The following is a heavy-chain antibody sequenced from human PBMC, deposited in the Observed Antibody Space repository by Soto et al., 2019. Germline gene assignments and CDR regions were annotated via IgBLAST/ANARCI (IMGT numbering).Heavy chain of an antibody. CDR1: GGSISYNSYY. CDR2: IFYTGTT. V-gene: IGHV4-39*02. Sequence: SETLSLTCSVSGGSISYNSYYWGWIRQPPGKGLEWVGGIFYTGTTYYSPSLKDRVTVSVDTSKNSFSLNLTSVTAADTAVYFCARLVVVAPVANAWGQGTLVTVSS. CDR3: ARLVVVAPVANA. J-gene: IGHJ5*02. D-gene: IGHD2-2*01.